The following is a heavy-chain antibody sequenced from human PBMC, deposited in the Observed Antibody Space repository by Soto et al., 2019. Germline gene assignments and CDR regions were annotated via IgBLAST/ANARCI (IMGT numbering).Heavy chain of an antibody. J-gene: IGHJ5*02. D-gene: IGHD4-17*01. CDR3: ANDLLPNTVTTCGS. CDR1: GFTFDSHG. Sequence: QVQLVESGGGAVQPGRSLRLSCAASGFTFDSHGMHWVRQAPGKGLEWVAVISSDGNNKYYADSVKGRFTISRDNFNNILYLQMSSLRAEDPAVYYCANDLLPNTVTTCGSWGQGTLVTVSS. CDR2: ISSDGNNK. V-gene: IGHV3-30*18.